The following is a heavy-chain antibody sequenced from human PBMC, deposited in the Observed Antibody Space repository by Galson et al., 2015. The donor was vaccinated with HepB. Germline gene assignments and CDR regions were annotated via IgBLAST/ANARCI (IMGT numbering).Heavy chain of an antibody. D-gene: IGHD3-10*01. Sequence: LSLTCTVSGGSITTSSWSWIRQTPGKGLEWIGSMYHSGSANYNPSLKSRVTMSLVTSKNQFSLRLNSVTAAVTAVYYCVAEGSSGIDEYWGQGTLVTVSS. CDR2: MYHSGSA. J-gene: IGHJ4*02. V-gene: IGHV4-59*01. CDR3: VAEGSSGIDEY. CDR1: GGSITTSS.